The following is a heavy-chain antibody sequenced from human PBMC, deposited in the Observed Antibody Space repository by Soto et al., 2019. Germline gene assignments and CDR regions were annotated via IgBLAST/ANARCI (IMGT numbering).Heavy chain of an antibody. J-gene: IGHJ3*02. CDR3: ARGDTAMVNPAFDI. CDR2: IYYSGST. V-gene: IGHV4-59*01. D-gene: IGHD5-18*01. CDR1: GGSISSYY. Sequence: QVQLQESGPGLVKPSETLSLTCTVSGGSISSYYWSWIRQPPGKGLEWIGYIYYSGSTNYNPSLKSRVTISVDTSKNQFSLKLSSVTAADTAVYYCARGDTAMVNPAFDIWGQGTMVTVSS.